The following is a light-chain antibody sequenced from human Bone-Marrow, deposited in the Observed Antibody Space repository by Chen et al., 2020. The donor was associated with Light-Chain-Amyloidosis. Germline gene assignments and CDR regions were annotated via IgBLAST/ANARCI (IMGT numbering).Light chain of an antibody. CDR3: QQYGTWALT. CDR2: GSS. V-gene: IGKV3-20*01. J-gene: IGKJ4*01. Sequence: EIVLTQSPGTLSLSPGEGANLSCRASQTIRSNYLTWYQQKFGQAPRLLIYGSSSRATGIQDRFTGSGSGTDFTLTSNRLEPEDFEMYYCQQYGTWALTVGGGTKVEIK. CDR1: QTIRSNY.